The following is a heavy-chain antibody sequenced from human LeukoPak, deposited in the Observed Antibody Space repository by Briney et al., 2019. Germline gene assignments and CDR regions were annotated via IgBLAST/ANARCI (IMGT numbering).Heavy chain of an antibody. CDR3: ARRWELQY. D-gene: IGHD1-26*01. CDR1: GFTFSSYS. J-gene: IGHJ4*02. CDR2: ISSSSSTI. V-gene: IGHV3-48*01. Sequence: GGSLRLSCAASGFTFSSYSMNWVRQAPGKGLEWVSYISSSSSTIYYADFVKGRFTISRDNAKNSLYLQMNRLRAEDTAVYYCARRWELQYWGQGTLVTVSS.